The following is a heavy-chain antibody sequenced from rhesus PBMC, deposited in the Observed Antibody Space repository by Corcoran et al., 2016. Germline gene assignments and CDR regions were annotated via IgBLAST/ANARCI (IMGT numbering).Heavy chain of an antibody. J-gene: IGHJ4*01. CDR1: GFTFSSYG. D-gene: IGHD4-29*01. Sequence: EVQLVETGGGLVQPGGSLKLSCAASGFTFSSYGMSWVRQAPGKGLEWVSAINRGGGSTYYANSVKGRFTSSRDNEKNTLSLQMNSLRAEDTAVYYWAKEGDYGTDFDYWGQGVLVTVSS. CDR2: INRGGGST. CDR3: AKEGDYGTDFDY. V-gene: IGHV3S5*01.